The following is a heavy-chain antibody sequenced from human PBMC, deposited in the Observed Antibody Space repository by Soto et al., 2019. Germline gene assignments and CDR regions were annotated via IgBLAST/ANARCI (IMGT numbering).Heavy chain of an antibody. CDR1: GFTFRTFA. CDR2: ISGRGGNST. Sequence: EVQMLESGGGLVQPGGSLILSCAASGFTFRTFAMSCVRQAPGKGLEWGSAISGRGGNSTFYGDSVKGRFNISRDNSKNTLYLQMNSLGAEDTVLYCCAKGGGSCCFDQWGQGTLVTVSS. V-gene: IGHV3-23*01. CDR3: AKGGGSCCFDQ. J-gene: IGHJ4*02. D-gene: IGHD2-15*01.